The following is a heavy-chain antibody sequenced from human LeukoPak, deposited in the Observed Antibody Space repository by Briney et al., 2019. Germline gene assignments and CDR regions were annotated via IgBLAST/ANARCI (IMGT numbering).Heavy chain of an antibody. V-gene: IGHV6-1*01. J-gene: IGHJ5*02. Sequence: SQTLSLTCAISGDSVSSKSAAWNWIRQSPSRGLEWLGRTYYRSKWYNDYAVSAESRITINPDTSKNQFSLQLNSVTPEDTAVYYCARGSQSSRWFDPWGQGTLVTVSS. CDR2: TYYRSKWYN. CDR3: ARGSQSSRWFDP. CDR1: GDSVSSKSAA. D-gene: IGHD6-6*01.